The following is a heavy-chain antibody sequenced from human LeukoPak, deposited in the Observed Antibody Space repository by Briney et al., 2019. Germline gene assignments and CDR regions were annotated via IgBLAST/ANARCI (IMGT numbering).Heavy chain of an antibody. Sequence: TGGSLRLSCAASGFTFSTYAMNWVRQAPGKGLEWVSVTSGSDSGTYYADSVKGRFTISRGNSKTTVYLQMNSLRAEDTAVYYCANDFDNWGQGTLVTVSS. V-gene: IGHV3-23*01. CDR3: ANDFDN. CDR2: TSGSDSGT. CDR1: GFTFSTYA. J-gene: IGHJ4*02.